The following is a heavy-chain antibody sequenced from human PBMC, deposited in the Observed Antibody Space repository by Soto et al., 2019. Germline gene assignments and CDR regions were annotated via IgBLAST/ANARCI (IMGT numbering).Heavy chain of an antibody. D-gene: IGHD6-13*01. CDR1: GGSINSGGYY. CDR3: ARGYRQSGYSSSWVFDY. Sequence: QVQLRESGPGLVKPSQTLSLTCTVSGGSINSGGYYWNWIRQHPGKGLEWIGYMYYSGSTYYNPSRRSRGIISAETSENHFSLKLSSVTAADPAVYFCARGYRQSGYSSSWVFDYWGQGTLVTVSS. CDR2: MYYSGST. J-gene: IGHJ4*02. V-gene: IGHV4-31*03.